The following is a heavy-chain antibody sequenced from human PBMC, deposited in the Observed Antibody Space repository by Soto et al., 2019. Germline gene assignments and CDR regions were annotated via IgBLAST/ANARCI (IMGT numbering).Heavy chain of an antibody. CDR3: ARHREYNWNDDPIDY. CDR2: IYPGDSDT. D-gene: IGHD1-20*01. J-gene: IGHJ4*02. CDR1: GYSFTSYW. Sequence: GESLKISCKGSGYSFTSYWIGWVCQMPGKGLEWMGIIYPGDSDTRYSPSFQGQVTISADKSISTAYLQWSSLKASDTAMYYCARHREYNWNDDPIDYWGQGTLVTVSS. V-gene: IGHV5-51*01.